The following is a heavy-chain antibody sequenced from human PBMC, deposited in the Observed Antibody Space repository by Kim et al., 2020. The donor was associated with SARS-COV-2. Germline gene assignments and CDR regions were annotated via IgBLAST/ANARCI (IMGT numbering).Heavy chain of an antibody. D-gene: IGHD3-22*01. V-gene: IGHV4-34*01. CDR1: GGSFSGYY. CDR2: INHSGST. Sequence: SETLSLTCAVYGGSFSGYYWSWIRQPPGKGLEWIGEINHSGSTNYNPYLKSRVTISVDTSKNQFSLKLSSVTAADTAVYYCAREIWYYDSSGYSLDWYFDLWGRGTLVTVSS. J-gene: IGHJ2*01. CDR3: AREIWYYDSSGYSLDWYFDL.